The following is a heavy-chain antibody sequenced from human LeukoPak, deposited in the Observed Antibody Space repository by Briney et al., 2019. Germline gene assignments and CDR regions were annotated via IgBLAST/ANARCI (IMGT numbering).Heavy chain of an antibody. V-gene: IGHV3-9*01. CDR1: GFTFDDYA. CDR3: AKNGRFGELPYYFDY. Sequence: GGSLRLSCAASGFTFDDYAMHWVRQAPGKGLEWVSGISWNSGSIGYADSVKGRFAISRDNAKNSLYLQMNSLRAEDTALYYCAKNGRFGELPYYFDYWGQGTLVTVSS. J-gene: IGHJ4*02. D-gene: IGHD3-10*01. CDR2: ISWNSGSI.